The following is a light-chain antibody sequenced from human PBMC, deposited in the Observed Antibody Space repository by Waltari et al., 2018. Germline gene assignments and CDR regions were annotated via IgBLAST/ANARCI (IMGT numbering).Light chain of an antibody. J-gene: IGLJ3*02. CDR2: VNSDGSH. Sequence: QLVLTQSPSASASLGASVKLTCPLSSGHSSNVIAWLQQQPEKGPLHLTRVNSDGSHSRGDEIPDRVSGSSAGAERYLSIASLQSEDEADYYCKIGGDGTAVFGGGTKLTVL. CDR3: KIGGDGTAV. CDR1: SGHSSNV. V-gene: IGLV4-69*01.